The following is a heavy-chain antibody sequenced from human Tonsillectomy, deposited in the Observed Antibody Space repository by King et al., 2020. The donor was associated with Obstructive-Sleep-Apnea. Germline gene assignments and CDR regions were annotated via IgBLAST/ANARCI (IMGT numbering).Heavy chain of an antibody. V-gene: IGHV4-38-2*02. D-gene: IGHD3-10*01. CDR1: GYSISSGYY. CDR3: ARGRTVRGVIIVFDI. J-gene: IGHJ3*02. CDR2: IYQSGNT. Sequence: VQLQESGPGLVKPSETLSLTCTVSGYSISSGYYWGWIRQPPGKGLESIGSIYQSGNTYYNPSLKSRVTISVDTSKNQFSLKLSSVTAADTAVYYCARGRTVRGVIIVFDIWGQGTMVTVSS.